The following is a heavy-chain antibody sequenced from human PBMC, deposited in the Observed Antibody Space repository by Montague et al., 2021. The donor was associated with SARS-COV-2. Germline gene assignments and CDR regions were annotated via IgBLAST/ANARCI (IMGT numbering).Heavy chain of an antibody. V-gene: IGHV4-39*01. CDR2: IYHSGST. D-gene: IGHD3-3*01. Sequence: SETLSLTCTVSGGSISSTSYYWGWIRQSPGKGLEWIGSIYHSGSTYYSPSLKSRLSLSVETSKNQFSLKLTSVTAADTAVYFCVRHPRTYNGFWSGYSGRLAFQFGSWGQGTLVTVSS. CDR1: GGSISSTSYY. CDR3: VRHPRTYNGFWSGYSGRLAFQFGS. J-gene: IGHJ4*02.